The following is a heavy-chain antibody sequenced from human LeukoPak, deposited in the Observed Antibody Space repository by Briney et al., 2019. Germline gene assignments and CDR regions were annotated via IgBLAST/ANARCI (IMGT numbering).Heavy chain of an antibody. CDR1: GFTFSSYW. Sequence: GGSLRLSCAASGFTFSSYWMSWVRHAPGKGLEWVANSKKDESEKYYVGAVKGRFTISRDNAKNSLYLQMNSLRAEDTAVYYCAREQQLAYWGQGTLVTVSS. CDR3: AREQQLAY. D-gene: IGHD6-13*01. J-gene: IGHJ4*02. V-gene: IGHV3-7*01. CDR2: SKKDESEK.